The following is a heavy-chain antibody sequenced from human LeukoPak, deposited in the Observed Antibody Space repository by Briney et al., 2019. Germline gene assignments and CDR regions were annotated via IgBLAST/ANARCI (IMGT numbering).Heavy chain of an antibody. CDR2: ISSNGGST. CDR1: GFTSSSYA. D-gene: IGHD2/OR15-2a*01. CDR3: ARFGRISGKATLY. Sequence: GGSLRLSCAASGFTSSSYAMHWVRQAPGKGLEYASAISSNGGSTYYANSVKGRFTISRDNSKNTLYLQMGSLRDEDMAVYYCARFGRISGKATLYWGQGTLVTVSS. V-gene: IGHV3-64*01. J-gene: IGHJ4*02.